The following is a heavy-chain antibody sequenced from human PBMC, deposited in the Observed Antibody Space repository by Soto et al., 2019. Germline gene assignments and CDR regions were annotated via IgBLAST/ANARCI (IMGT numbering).Heavy chain of an antibody. CDR2: INPNTGAT. V-gene: IGHV1-2*02. CDR1: GYTFTDYY. J-gene: IGHJ6*02. Sequence: QVQVVQSGAEVKKPGASVTVSCKASGYTFTDYYIHWVRQAPGQGLEWMGWINPNTGATNYAQQFQGSVTMTRDTSISTAFLELTRLKSDDTAVFYCARDSGYYNTKFYYYYAIDVWGQGTTVTVSS. CDR3: ARDSGYYNTKFYYYYAIDV. D-gene: IGHD3-22*01.